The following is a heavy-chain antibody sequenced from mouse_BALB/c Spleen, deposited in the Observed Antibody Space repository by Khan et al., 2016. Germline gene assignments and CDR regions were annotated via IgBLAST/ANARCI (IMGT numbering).Heavy chain of an antibody. CDR3: ASLHYYGRFAY. D-gene: IGHD1-2*01. CDR2: INPDSSTI. Sequence: EVKLLESGGGLVQPGGSLKLSCAASGFDFSRYWMSWVRQAPGKGLEWIGEINPDSSTINYTPSLKDKFIISRDNAKNTLYLQMSKVRSEDTARYYCASLHYYGRFAYWGQGTLVTVSA. J-gene: IGHJ3*01. CDR1: GFDFSRYW. V-gene: IGHV4-1*02.